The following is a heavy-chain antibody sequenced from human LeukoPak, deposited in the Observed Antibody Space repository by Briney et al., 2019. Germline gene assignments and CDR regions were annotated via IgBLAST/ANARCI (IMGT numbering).Heavy chain of an antibody. CDR3: ARGASVAVAGTFLGY. V-gene: IGHV3-30-3*01. CDR1: GFTFSSYA. D-gene: IGHD6-19*01. Sequence: GGSLRPSCAASGFTFSSYAMHWVRQAPGKGLEWVAVISYDGSDKYYADSVKGRFTISRDNSKNTLYLQMNSLRAEDTAVYYCARGASVAVAGTFLGYWGQGTLVTVSS. CDR2: ISYDGSDK. J-gene: IGHJ4*02.